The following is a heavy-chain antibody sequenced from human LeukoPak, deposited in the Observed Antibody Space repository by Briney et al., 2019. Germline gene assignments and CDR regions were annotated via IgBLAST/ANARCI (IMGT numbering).Heavy chain of an antibody. Sequence: GGSLRLSCAGSEFTFSSYSMHWVRQAPGKGLEWVSSISGSSDDIYYADSVKGRFTISRDNAKKSLYLQMNGLRAEDTAVYYCARDPYGDYYFDYWGQGTLVTVSS. CDR2: ISGSSDDI. CDR3: ARDPYGDYYFDY. D-gene: IGHD4-17*01. CDR1: EFTFSSYS. V-gene: IGHV3-21*01. J-gene: IGHJ4*02.